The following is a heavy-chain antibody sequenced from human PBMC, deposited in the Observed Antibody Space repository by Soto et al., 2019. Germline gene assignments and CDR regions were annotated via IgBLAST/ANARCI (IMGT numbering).Heavy chain of an antibody. D-gene: IGHD3-22*01. V-gene: IGHV4-34*01. CDR3: STRAYDTNGYYRFDP. J-gene: IGHJ5*01. CDR1: GGSFSGHS. CDR2: INHSGRV. Sequence: SETLSLTCAVYGGSFSGHSWTWIRQSPGKGLEWIGDINHSGRVNYSPSLKSRVTISLDTSKNQFSLTLSAVTAADTAMYYCSTRAYDTNGYYRFDPWGQGTLVTVPS.